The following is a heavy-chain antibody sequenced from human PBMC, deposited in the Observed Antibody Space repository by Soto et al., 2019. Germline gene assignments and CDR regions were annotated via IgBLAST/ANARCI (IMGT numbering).Heavy chain of an antibody. J-gene: IGHJ4*02. Sequence: GSLRLSCAASGFTFSSYAMSWVRQAPGKGLEWVSTISDSGNNTYSVDYLKGLFTISRDNSNNTLYLPMNTLSAEATAVYDCVRDRYRDPLWGQDYFDYWGQGTLVTVS. D-gene: IGHD4-17*01. CDR2: ISDSGNNT. CDR3: VRDRYRDPLWGQDYFDY. CDR1: GFTFSSYA. V-gene: IGHV3-23*01.